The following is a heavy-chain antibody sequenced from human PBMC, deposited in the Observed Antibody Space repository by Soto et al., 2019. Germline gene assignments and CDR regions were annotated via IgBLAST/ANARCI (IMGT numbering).Heavy chain of an antibody. J-gene: IGHJ6*02. CDR2: IYPGDSDT. CDR3: ARLHRGYDSSGYYHDPYYYYYYGMDV. D-gene: IGHD3-22*01. CDR1: GYSSTSYW. Sequence: PGESLKISCKGSGYSSTSYWIGWVRQMPGKGLEWMGIIYPGDSDTRYSPSFQGQVTISADKSISTAYLQWSSLKASDTAMYYCARLHRGYDSSGYYHDPYYYYYYGMDVWGQGTTVTVSS. V-gene: IGHV5-51*01.